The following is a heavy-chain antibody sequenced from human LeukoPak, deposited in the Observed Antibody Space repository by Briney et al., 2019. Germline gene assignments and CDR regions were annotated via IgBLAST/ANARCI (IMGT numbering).Heavy chain of an antibody. CDR1: GFTFSSYW. J-gene: IGHJ4*02. Sequence: GGSLRLSCAASGFTFSSYWMHWVRQAPGKGLVWVSRINSDGSSTSYADSVKGRFTISRDNAKNTLYLQMNSLRAEDTAVYYCARLSTTSSPFDYWGQGTLVTVSS. D-gene: IGHD2-2*01. V-gene: IGHV3-74*01. CDR3: ARLSTTSSPFDY. CDR2: INSDGSST.